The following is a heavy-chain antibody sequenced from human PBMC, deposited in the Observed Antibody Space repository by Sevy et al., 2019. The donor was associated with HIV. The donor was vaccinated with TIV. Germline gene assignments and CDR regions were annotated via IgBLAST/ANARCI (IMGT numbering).Heavy chain of an antibody. CDR3: TRDLPHSATTVAHFDN. CDR1: GFTFSSFE. J-gene: IGHJ4*02. Sequence: GESLKISCAASGFTFSSFEMNWVRQTPGKGLEWVSFFSSSGSLIYYADSVKGRFTISRDNAKNSLYLQMNSLRAEVTGVYYCTRDLPHSATTVAHFDNWGQGTLVTVSS. V-gene: IGHV3-48*03. D-gene: IGHD4-17*01. CDR2: FSSSGSLI.